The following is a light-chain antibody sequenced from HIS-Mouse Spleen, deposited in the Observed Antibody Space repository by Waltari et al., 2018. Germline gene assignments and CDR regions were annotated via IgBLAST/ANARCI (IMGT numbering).Light chain of an antibody. Sequence: SYELTQPLSVSVALGQTARITCGGNNIGSKNVHWYQQKPGQAPVLVIYRDINRPSGIPELFSGSNSGNTATLTISRAQAGDEADYYCQVWDSSTAVFGGGTKLTVL. J-gene: IGLJ2*01. V-gene: IGLV3-9*01. CDR1: NIGSKN. CDR3: QVWDSSTAV. CDR2: RDI.